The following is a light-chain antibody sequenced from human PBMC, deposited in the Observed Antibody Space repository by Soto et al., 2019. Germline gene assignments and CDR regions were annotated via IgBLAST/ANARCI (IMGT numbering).Light chain of an antibody. CDR2: EVS. CDR3: SSYTSSSTPYV. CDR1: SSDVGGYNY. Sequence: QSALTQPASVSGSPGQSITISCTGSSSDVGGYNYVSWYQQHPGKAPKLMIYEVSNRPSGVSNRFSGSKSGNTASLTISGLQAEDEGDYYCSSYTSSSTPYVFGTGTKLTVL. V-gene: IGLV2-14*01. J-gene: IGLJ1*01.